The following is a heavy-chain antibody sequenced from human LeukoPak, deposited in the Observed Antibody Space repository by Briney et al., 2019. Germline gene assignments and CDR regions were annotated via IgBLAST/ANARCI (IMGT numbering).Heavy chain of an antibody. J-gene: IGHJ4*02. CDR2: ISAYNGNT. CDR1: GYTFTSYD. Sequence: ASVKVSCKASGYTFTSYDINWVRQATGQGLEWMGWISAYNGNTNYAQKLQGRVTMTTDTSTSTAYMELRSLRCDNTAVYYCARGPHYDFWSGYYTGRDYFDYWGQGTLVTVSS. D-gene: IGHD3-3*01. V-gene: IGHV1-18*01. CDR3: ARGPHYDFWSGYYTGRDYFDY.